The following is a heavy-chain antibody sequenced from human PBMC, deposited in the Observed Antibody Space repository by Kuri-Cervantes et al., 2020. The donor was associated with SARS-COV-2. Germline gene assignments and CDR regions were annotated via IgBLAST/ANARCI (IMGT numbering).Heavy chain of an antibody. CDR1: GVSISSHY. D-gene: IGHD4/OR15-4a*01. Sequence: SETLSLTCTVSGVSISSHYWSWIRLPPGKGLEWIGYIYYSGSTNYNPSLKSRVTISVDTSKNQFSLKLSSVTAADTAVYYCARDPNANHNNWFDPWGQGTLVTVSS. CDR2: IYYSGST. J-gene: IGHJ5*02. V-gene: IGHV4-59*11. CDR3: ARDPNANHNNWFDP.